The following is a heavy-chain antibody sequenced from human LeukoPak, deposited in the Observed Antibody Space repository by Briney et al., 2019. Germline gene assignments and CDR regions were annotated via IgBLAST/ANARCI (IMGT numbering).Heavy chain of an antibody. CDR3: ARLWYYDSSGYYARDAFDI. V-gene: IGHV5-51*01. J-gene: IGHJ3*02. CDR2: IYPGDSDT. CDR1: GYTFTNYW. D-gene: IGHD3-22*01. Sequence: GESLKISCKGSGYTFTNYWIVWVRQMPGKGLEWMGIIYPGDSDTRYSPSFQGQVTISADKSISTAYLQWSSLKASDTAMYYCARLWYYDSSGYYARDAFDIWGQGTMVTVSS.